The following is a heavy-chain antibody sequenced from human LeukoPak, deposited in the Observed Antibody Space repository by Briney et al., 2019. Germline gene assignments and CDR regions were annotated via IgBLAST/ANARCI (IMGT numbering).Heavy chain of an antibody. V-gene: IGHV4-34*01. CDR2: INQSGDT. D-gene: IGHD4-23*01. CDR1: NGSLSGYY. Sequence: SETLSLTCAVYNGSLSGYYWSWIRQSPGKGLEWIAEINQSGDTAYNPSLKSRVTISVDTSQNQFSLRLSSVTAADTAVYYCARGPRKGDYGGKVFGSWGQGTLVTVSS. J-gene: IGHJ4*02. CDR3: ARGPRKGDYGGKVFGS.